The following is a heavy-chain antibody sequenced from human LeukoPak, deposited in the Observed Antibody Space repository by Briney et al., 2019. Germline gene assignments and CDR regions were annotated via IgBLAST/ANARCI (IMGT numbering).Heavy chain of an antibody. J-gene: IGHJ4*02. D-gene: IGHD1-26*01. CDR2: INHSGST. CDR3: ARVAGSYSFDY. CDR1: GGSISSYY. Sequence: NPSETLSLTCTVSGGSISSYYWSWIRQPPGKGLEWIGEINHSGSTNYNPSLKSRVTISVDTSKNQFSLKLSSVTAADTAVYYCARVAGSYSFDYWGQGTLVTVSS. V-gene: IGHV4-34*01.